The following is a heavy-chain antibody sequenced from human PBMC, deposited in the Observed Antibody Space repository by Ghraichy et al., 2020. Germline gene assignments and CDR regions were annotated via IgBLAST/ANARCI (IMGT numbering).Heavy chain of an antibody. Sequence: SGPTLVKPTQTLTLTCTFSGFSLSTSGVGVGWIRQPPGKALEWLALIYWNDDKRYSPSLKSRLTITKDTSKNQVVLTMTNMDPVDTATYYCAHRRKRAAAGTSYFDYWGQGTLVTVSS. CDR1: GFSLSTSGVG. CDR2: IYWNDDK. D-gene: IGHD6-13*01. CDR3: AHRRKRAAAGTSYFDY. V-gene: IGHV2-5*01. J-gene: IGHJ4*02.